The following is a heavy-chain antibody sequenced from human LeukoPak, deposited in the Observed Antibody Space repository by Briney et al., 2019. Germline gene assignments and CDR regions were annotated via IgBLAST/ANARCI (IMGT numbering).Heavy chain of an antibody. CDR2: IHYSGST. D-gene: IGHD5-18*01. CDR1: GGSVSSGSCF. V-gene: IGHV4-61*01. Sequence: KPSETLSLTCTVSGGSVSSGSCFWSWIRQPPGKGLEWIGYIHYSGSTNYNPSLESRVTISADTSKNQFSLKLNSVTAADTAVYYCARITAAAMANYYYYGMDVWGQGTMVTVSS. CDR3: ARITAAAMANYYYYGMDV. J-gene: IGHJ6*02.